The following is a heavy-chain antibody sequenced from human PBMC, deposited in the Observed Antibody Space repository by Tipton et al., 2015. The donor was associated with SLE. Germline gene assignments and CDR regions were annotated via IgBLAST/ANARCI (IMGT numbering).Heavy chain of an antibody. CDR1: GYSISSGYY. CDR2: IYHSGST. CDR3: ARQQLLKDGSGTTGAAFDI. D-gene: IGHD3-10*01. Sequence: TLSLTCAVSGYSISSGYYWGWIRQPPGKGLEWIGSIYHSGSTYYNPSLKSRVTISVDTSKNQFSLKLSSVTAADSAVYYCARQQLLKDGSGTTGAAFDIWGQGTMVTVSS. V-gene: IGHV4-38-2*01. J-gene: IGHJ3*02.